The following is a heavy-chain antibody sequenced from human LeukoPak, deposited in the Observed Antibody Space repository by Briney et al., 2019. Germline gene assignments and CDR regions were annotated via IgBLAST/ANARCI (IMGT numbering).Heavy chain of an antibody. CDR2: IIPIFGTA. V-gene: IGHV1-69*01. D-gene: IGHD5-18*01. Sequence: SVKVSCKASGGTFSSYAISWVRQAPGQGLEWMGGIIPIFGTANYAQKFQGRVTITADESTSTAYMELSSLRSEDTAVYYCARGTAMVGGGYYFDYWGQGTLVTVSS. J-gene: IGHJ4*02. CDR1: GGTFSSYA. CDR3: ARGTAMVGGGYYFDY.